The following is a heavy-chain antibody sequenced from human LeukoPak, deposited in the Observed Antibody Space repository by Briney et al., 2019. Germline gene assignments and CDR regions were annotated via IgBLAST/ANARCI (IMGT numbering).Heavy chain of an antibody. Sequence: GGSLRLSCAASEFTFSSYSMNWVRQAPGKGLEWVSYITNSGNSKSYADSVKGRFTISRDNTKNSLYLQMNGLRAEDTAVYYCARDATRGGDNDYWGQGTRVIVSS. CDR1: EFTFSSYS. V-gene: IGHV3-48*01. J-gene: IGHJ4*02. CDR2: ITNSGNSK. D-gene: IGHD2-21*02. CDR3: ARDATRGGDNDY.